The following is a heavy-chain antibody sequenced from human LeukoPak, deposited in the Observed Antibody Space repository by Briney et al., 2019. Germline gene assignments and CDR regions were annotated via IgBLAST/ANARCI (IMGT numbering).Heavy chain of an antibody. V-gene: IGHV4-31*03. CDR2: IYKTGST. Sequence: SETLSLTCTVSGDSITSGVHYWSWTRQRPGKGLEWIGYIYKTGSTYYNPSLKSRVTMSVDTSRNQFSLKLNSVTAADTAVYYCARDVLRWGQGTLVTVSS. CDR1: GDSITSGVHY. CDR3: ARDVLR. J-gene: IGHJ4*02.